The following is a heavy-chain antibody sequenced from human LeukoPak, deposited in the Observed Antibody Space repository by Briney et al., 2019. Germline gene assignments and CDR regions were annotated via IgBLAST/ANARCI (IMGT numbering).Heavy chain of an antibody. D-gene: IGHD1-26*01. J-gene: IGHJ4*02. Sequence: SETLSLTCTVSGGSISSSSYYWGWIRQPPGKGLEWIGSIYYSGSTYYNPSLKSRVTISVDTSKNQFSLKLSSVTAADTAVYYRARPVGARNYFDYWGQGTLVTVSS. CDR2: IYYSGST. V-gene: IGHV4-39*01. CDR3: ARPVGARNYFDY. CDR1: GGSISSSSYY.